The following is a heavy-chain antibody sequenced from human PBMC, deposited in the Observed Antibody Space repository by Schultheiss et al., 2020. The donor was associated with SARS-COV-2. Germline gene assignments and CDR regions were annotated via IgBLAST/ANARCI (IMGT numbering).Heavy chain of an antibody. J-gene: IGHJ4*02. CDR2: ITWSGGRT. V-gene: IGHV3-20*04. CDR1: GFTFDDYA. Sequence: GGSLRLSCAASGFTFDDYAMSWVRQAPGKGLEWVSGITWSGGRTFYADSVRGRFTISRDNTKNSLYLQMSSLRAEDTAMYYCAREGPGWRGSRGDYWGQGTLVTVSS. CDR3: AREGPGWRGSRGDY. D-gene: IGHD2-15*01.